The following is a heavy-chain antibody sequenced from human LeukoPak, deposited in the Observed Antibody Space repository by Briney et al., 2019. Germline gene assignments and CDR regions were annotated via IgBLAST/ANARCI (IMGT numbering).Heavy chain of an antibody. J-gene: IGHJ4*02. V-gene: IGHV5-51*01. CDR2: IYPGDSDT. D-gene: IGHD3-10*01. CDR3: ARSITMVRGVFDY. CDR1: GYSFSNYW. Sequence: KHGESLKISCKAPGYSFSNYWIAWVRQMPGKGLEWMGIIYPGDSDTRYSPSFQGQVTISADKSISTAYLQWSSLKASDTAMYYCARSITMVRGVFDYWGQGTLVTVSS.